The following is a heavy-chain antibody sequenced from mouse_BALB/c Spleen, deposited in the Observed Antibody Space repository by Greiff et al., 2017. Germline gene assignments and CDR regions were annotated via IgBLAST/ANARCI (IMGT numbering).Heavy chain of an antibody. V-gene: IGHV1-20*02. CDR3: AREDYGDDGSYWYFDG. J-gene: IGHJ1*01. Sequence: VQLQQSGPELVKPGASVKISCKASGYSFTGYFMNWVMQSHGKSLEWIGRINPYNGDTFYNQKFKGKATLTVDKSSSTAHMELRSLASEDSAVYYCAREDYGDDGSYWYFDGWGAGTTVTVSS. CDR1: GYSFTGYF. D-gene: IGHD2-2*01. CDR2: INPYNGDT.